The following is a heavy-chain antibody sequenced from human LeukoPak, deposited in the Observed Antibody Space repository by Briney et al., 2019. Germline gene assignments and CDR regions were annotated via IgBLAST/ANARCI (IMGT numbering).Heavy chain of an antibody. CDR2: IRSKAYRGTT. D-gene: IGHD3-10*01. CDR3: TRGPIDLWLHNGMDV. Sequence: PGGSLRLSCTAFGFIFGDHAMSWVRQAPGTGLEWVGFIRSKAYRGTTEYAASVKGRFTISRDDSIGIAHLQMNSLRTEDTAVYYCTRGPIDLWLHNGMDVWGQGTTVIVSS. V-gene: IGHV3-49*04. CDR1: GFIFGDHA. J-gene: IGHJ6*02.